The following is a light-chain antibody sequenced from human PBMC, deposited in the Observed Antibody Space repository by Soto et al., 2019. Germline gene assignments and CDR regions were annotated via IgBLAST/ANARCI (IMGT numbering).Light chain of an antibody. CDR2: IDN. CDR3: SAWDDSLNGPV. Sequence: QSVLTQPPSASGTPGQRVTISCSGGSSNIGSNTVNWYQQLPGTAPKLFIYIDNQRPSWVPDRFSGSKSGTSASLAISGRQSADEAEYYCSAWDDSLNGPVFGGGTKLTVL. V-gene: IGLV1-44*01. CDR1: SSNIGSNT. J-gene: IGLJ2*01.